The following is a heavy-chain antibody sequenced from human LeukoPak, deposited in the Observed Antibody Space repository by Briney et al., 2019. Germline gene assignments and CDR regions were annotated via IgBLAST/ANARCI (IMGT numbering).Heavy chain of an antibody. CDR3: ALWSTSYYDFWSGYLYPYYYYGMDV. CDR1: GYTFTGYY. CDR2: INPNSGGT. D-gene: IGHD3-3*01. V-gene: IGHV1-2*02. J-gene: IGHJ6*02. Sequence: ASVKVSCKASGYTFTGYYMHWVRQAPGQGLEWMGWINPNSGGTNYAQKFQGRVTMTRDTSISTAYMELSRLRSDDTAVYYCALWSTSYYDFWSGYLYPYYYYGMDVWGQGTTVTVSS.